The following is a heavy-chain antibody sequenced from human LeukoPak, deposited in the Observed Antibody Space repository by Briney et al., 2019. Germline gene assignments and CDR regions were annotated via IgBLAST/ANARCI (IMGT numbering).Heavy chain of an antibody. Sequence: ASVKVSCNASGYTFTSYAISWVRQAPGQGLEWMGWINPNSGGTNYAQKFQGRVTMTRDTSISTAYMELSRLRSDDTAVYYCAREAYDSGSFRTDYYYMDVWGKGTTVTISS. CDR1: GYTFTSYA. CDR3: AREAYDSGSFRTDYYYMDV. CDR2: INPNSGGT. V-gene: IGHV1-2*02. D-gene: IGHD3-10*01. J-gene: IGHJ6*03.